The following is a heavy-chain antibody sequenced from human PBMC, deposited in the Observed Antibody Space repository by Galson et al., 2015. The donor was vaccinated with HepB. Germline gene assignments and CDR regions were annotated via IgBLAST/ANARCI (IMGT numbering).Heavy chain of an antibody. V-gene: IGHV3-23*01. D-gene: IGHD1-26*01. CDR2: ISGSGGST. CDR3: AKEGGIVGTAAFDY. CDR1: EFTFSSYA. Sequence: SLRLSCAASEFTFSSYAMSWVRQAPGKGLEWVSGISGSGGSTYYADPVKGRFTISRDNSKNTLYLQMNSLRAEDTAVYYCAKEGGIVGTAAFDYWGQGTLVTVSS. J-gene: IGHJ4*02.